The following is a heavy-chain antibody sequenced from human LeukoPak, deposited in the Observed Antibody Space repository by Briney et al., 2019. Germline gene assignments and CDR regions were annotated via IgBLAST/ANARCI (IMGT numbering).Heavy chain of an antibody. CDR2: TSDDGRND. CDR3: ARAGGDCITTSCYFGHAFGL. Sequence: GGSLRLSCAASGFTFSSYAIHWVRQAPGKGLEWVAVTSDDGRNDYYGDSVKGRFTVFRDNSKSTVFPQINSLRADDTAVYYCARAGGDCITTSCYFGHAFGLWGQGTLVTVSP. J-gene: IGHJ3*01. CDR1: GFTFSSYA. V-gene: IGHV3-30*04. D-gene: IGHD2-2*01.